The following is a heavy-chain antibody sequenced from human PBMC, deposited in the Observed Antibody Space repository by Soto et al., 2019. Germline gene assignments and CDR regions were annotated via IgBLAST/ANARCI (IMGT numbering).Heavy chain of an antibody. CDR1: GYTFTRYQ. Sequence: GGSMKGSCKASGYTFTRYQMHRVGPAPGQRVGWMGWINPNSGGTNYAQKFQGWVTMTRDTSISTAYMELSRLRSDDTAVYYCAREVVAAAGTDYYYYGMDVWGQGTTVTVSS. J-gene: IGHJ6*02. D-gene: IGHD6-13*01. V-gene: IGHV1-2*04. CDR3: AREVVAAAGTDYYYYGMDV. CDR2: INPNSGGT.